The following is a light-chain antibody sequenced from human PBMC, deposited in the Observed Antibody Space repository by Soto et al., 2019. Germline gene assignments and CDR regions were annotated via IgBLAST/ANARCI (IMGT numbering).Light chain of an antibody. J-gene: IGLJ1*01. CDR1: SSDVGGYKY. CDR2: EVS. Sequence: QSALTQPASVSGSPGQSITISCTGTSSDVGGYKYVSWYQQHPGKAPKLMIYEVSDRPSGVSNRFSGSKSRNTASLTISGLQAEDDADYYCSSYTSISTYVFGTGTKVTVL. V-gene: IGLV2-14*03. CDR3: SSYTSISTYV.